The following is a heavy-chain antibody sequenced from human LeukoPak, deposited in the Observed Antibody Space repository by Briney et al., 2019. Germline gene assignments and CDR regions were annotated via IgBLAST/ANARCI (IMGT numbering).Heavy chain of an antibody. CDR1: GGTFNSYA. CDR3: ARRSGYGSYYYMDV. D-gene: IGHD5-12*01. CDR2: IIPMSDTA. Sequence: GASVKVSCKASGGTFNSYAISWVRQAPGQGLEWMGGIIPMSDTANYPQKFRGRLTITADIPTSAVYMELSSLRSEDTAVYYCARRSGYGSYYYMDVWGKGTTVTVSS. V-gene: IGHV1-69*06. J-gene: IGHJ6*03.